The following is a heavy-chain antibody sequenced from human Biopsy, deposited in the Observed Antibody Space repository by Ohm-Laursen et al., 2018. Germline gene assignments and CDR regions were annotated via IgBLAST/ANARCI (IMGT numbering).Heavy chain of an antibody. Sequence: SLRLSCAASGFRFDDYGMHWVRQAPGKGLEWVSGISGSSNNIIYADSVRGRFTISRDNAKSSLYLEMNSLRSEDTAFYYCTKRRTAVRPFDSWGHGTLVTVSS. CDR1: GFRFDDYG. CDR2: ISGSSNNI. J-gene: IGHJ4*01. D-gene: IGHD6-25*01. V-gene: IGHV3-9*01. CDR3: TKRRTAVRPFDS.